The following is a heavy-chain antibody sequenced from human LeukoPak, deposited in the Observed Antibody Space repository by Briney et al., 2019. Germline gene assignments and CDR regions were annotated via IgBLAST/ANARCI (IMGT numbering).Heavy chain of an antibody. CDR1: GFTLSSYW. V-gene: IGHV3-7*03. CDR2: INEDGSEK. D-gene: IGHD3-10*01. Sequence: GGSLRLSCAASGFTLSSYWMSWVRQAPGKGLEWVANINEDGSEKYYVDSVKGRFTNSRDNAKNSLYLHVHSLPAEETAMYYCARDWVAGVPFDAFDIWAQGTMVSVSS. J-gene: IGHJ3*02. CDR3: ARDWVAGVPFDAFDI.